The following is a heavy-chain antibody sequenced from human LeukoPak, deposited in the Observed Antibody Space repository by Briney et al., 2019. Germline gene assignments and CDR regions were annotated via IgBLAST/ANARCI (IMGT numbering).Heavy chain of an antibody. CDR3: AKDLALRDIVVVVAATGSPIDY. CDR1: GFTFSSYA. Sequence: GGSLRLSCAASGFTFSSYAMSWVRQAPGKGLEWVSAISGSGGSIYYADSVKGRFTISRDNSKNTLYLQMNSLRAEDTAVYYCAKDLALRDIVVVVAATGSPIDYWGQGTLVTVSS. J-gene: IGHJ4*02. CDR2: ISGSGGSI. D-gene: IGHD2-15*01. V-gene: IGHV3-23*01.